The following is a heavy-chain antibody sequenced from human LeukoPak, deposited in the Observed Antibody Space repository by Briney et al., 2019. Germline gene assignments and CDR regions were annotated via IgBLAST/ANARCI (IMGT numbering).Heavy chain of an antibody. CDR3: ARAGIAVAVQH. Sequence: PGGSLRLSCAASGFTFSSYGMHWVRQAPGKGLEWVAVISYDGSNKYYADSVKGRFTISRDNAKNTLYLQMNSLRAEDTAVYYCARAGIAVAVQHWGQGTLVTVSS. J-gene: IGHJ1*01. V-gene: IGHV3-30*03. CDR1: GFTFSSYG. D-gene: IGHD6-19*01. CDR2: ISYDGSNK.